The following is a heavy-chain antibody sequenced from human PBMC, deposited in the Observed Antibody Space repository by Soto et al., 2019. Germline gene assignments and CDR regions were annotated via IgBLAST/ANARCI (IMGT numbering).Heavy chain of an antibody. D-gene: IGHD1-26*01. CDR1: GGSISSYY. V-gene: IGHV4-59*01. CDR3: ARPRVGAIFDY. CDR2: IYYSGST. J-gene: IGHJ4*02. Sequence: SETLSLTCTVSGGSISSYYWSWIRQPPGKGLEWIGYIYYSGSTNYNPSLKSRVTISVDTSKNQFSLKLSSVTAADTAVYYCARPRVGAIFDYWGQGTLVTVSS.